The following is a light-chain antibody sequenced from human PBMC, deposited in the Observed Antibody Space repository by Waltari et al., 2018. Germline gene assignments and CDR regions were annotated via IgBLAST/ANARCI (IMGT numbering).Light chain of an antibody. CDR1: QGISNS. V-gene: IGKV1-NL1*01. J-gene: IGKJ1*01. Sequence: DIQMTQSPSSLSASVGDRVTITCRVSQGISNSLAWYQQKPGKAPKLLLYAASRLESGVPSRFTGSGSGTDYTLTISSLQPEDFATYYCQQYFSAGTFGQGTKVEIK. CDR3: QQYFSAGT. CDR2: AAS.